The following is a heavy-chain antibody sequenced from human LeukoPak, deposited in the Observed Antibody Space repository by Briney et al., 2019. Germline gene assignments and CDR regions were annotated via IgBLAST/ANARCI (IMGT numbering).Heavy chain of an antibody. V-gene: IGHV3-74*01. J-gene: IGHJ4*02. Sequence: GGSLRLSCAASGFTFSSYSMNWVRQAPGKGLVWVSRIDTDGSSTSYADSVKGRFTISRDNAKNTLYLQMNSLRAEDTAVYYCALPAATAYGFDYWGQGTLVTVSS. CDR2: IDTDGSST. CDR3: ALPAATAYGFDY. D-gene: IGHD2-2*01. CDR1: GFTFSSYS.